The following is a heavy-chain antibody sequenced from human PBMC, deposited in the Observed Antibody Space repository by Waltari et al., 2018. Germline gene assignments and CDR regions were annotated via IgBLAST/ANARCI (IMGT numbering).Heavy chain of an antibody. J-gene: IGHJ3*01. Sequence: YWVCIRKPPGLGREWIGTRSDSGATYSSPSLNSRVTISRDTSKNQLSLKLASMTAADTAVYYCATYLGASLGTAAFDVWGQGTMVTVSS. CDR2: RSDSGAT. V-gene: IGHV4-39*01. D-gene: IGHD1-1*01. CDR3: ATYLGASLGTAAFDV. CDR1: Y.